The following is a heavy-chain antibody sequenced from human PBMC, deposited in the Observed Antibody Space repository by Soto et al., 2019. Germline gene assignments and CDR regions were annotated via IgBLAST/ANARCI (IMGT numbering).Heavy chain of an antibody. CDR1: ELPFTDYS. CDR2: ISHDGRNT. J-gene: IGHJ4*02. D-gene: IGHD3-9*01. Sequence: GGSLRLSCAASELPFTDYSMHWVRRTADKGLEWVAFISHDGRNTFYSDSVKGRFTISRDDSRSMLFLQMSGVTVEDTAIYYCAVDGVPTSSFRYYYFRFWGRGTLVTVSS. V-gene: IGHV3-30*04. CDR3: AVDGVPTSSFRYYYFRF.